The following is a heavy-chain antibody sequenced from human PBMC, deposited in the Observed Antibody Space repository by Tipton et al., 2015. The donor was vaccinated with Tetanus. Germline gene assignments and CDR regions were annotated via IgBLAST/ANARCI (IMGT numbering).Heavy chain of an antibody. J-gene: IGHJ2*01. V-gene: IGHV4-61*08. CDR1: GGSVSRGGYY. CDR2: IHYGGTT. CDR3: ARGGPESRWYFDL. Sequence: TLSLTCTVSGGSVSRGGYYWSWIRQPPGKGLEWIGYIHYGGTTNYNPSLRSRVTLSVDTSQKQFSLNLRSMTAADTAVYYCARGGPESRWYFDLWGRGTLVTVSS.